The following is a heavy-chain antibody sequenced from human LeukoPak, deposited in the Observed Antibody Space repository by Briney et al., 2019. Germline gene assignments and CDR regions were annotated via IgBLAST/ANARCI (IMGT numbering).Heavy chain of an antibody. V-gene: IGHV3-21*04. Sequence: GGSLRLSCAASGFTFSSYSMNWVRQAPGKGLEWVSSISSSSSYIYYADSVKGRFTISRDNSKNTLYLQMNSLRAEDTAVYYCAKDRGMFLVGYLDYWGQGTLVTVSS. CDR3: AKDRGMFLVGYLDY. J-gene: IGHJ4*02. D-gene: IGHD2-15*01. CDR2: ISSSSSYI. CDR1: GFTFSSYS.